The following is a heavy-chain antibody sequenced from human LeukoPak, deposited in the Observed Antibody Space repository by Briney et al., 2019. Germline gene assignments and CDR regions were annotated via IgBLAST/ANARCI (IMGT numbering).Heavy chain of an antibody. CDR2: IIPIFGTA. D-gene: IGHD2-21*01. CDR1: GGTFSSYA. Sequence: GSSVKVSCKASGGTFSSYAISWVRQAPGQGLEWMGGIIPIFGTANYAQKFQGRVTITADESTSTAYMELSSLRSEDTAVYYCASHQGRDPPYYYYYYYGMDVWGQGTTVTVSS. V-gene: IGHV1-69*01. J-gene: IGHJ6*02. CDR3: ASHQGRDPPYYYYYYYGMDV.